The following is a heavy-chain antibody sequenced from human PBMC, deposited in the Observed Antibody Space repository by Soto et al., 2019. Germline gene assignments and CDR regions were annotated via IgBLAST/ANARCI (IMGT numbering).Heavy chain of an antibody. D-gene: IGHD5-12*01. CDR3: AREVRRDGYNSD. CDR1: GGTFSSYA. CDR2: IIPIFGTA. Sequence: SVKVSCKASGGTFSSYAISWVRQAPGQGFEWMGGIIPIFGTANYAQKFQGRVTITADESTSTAYMELSSLRSEDTAVYYCAREVRRDGYNSDWGQGTLVTVSS. V-gene: IGHV1-69*13. J-gene: IGHJ4*02.